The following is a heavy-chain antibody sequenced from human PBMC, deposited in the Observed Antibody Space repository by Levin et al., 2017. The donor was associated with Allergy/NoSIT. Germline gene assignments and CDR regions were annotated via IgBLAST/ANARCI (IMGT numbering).Heavy chain of an antibody. CDR2: INHSGST. D-gene: IGHD5-12*01. V-gene: IGHV4-34*01. CDR3: ARGSQRWLRPLWFDY. J-gene: IGHJ4*02. CDR1: GGSFSGYY. Sequence: GSLRLSCAVYGGSFSGYYWSWIRQPPGKGLEWIGEINHSGSTNYNPSLKSRVTISVDTSKNQFSLKLSSVTAADTAVYYCARGSQRWLRPLWFDYWGQGTLVTVSS.